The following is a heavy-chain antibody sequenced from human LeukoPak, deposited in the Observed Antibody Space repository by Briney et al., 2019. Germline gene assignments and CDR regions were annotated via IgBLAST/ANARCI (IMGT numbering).Heavy chain of an antibody. V-gene: IGHV3-30-3*01. Sequence: PGGSLRLSCAASGFTFSSYAMHWVRQAPGKGLEWVAVISYDGSNKYYADSVKGRFTISRDNSKNTLYLQMNSLRAEDTAVYYCAREELSGWYAVSGYYYYYGMDVWGQGTTVTVSS. CDR3: AREELSGWYAVSGYYYYYGMDV. D-gene: IGHD6-19*01. J-gene: IGHJ6*02. CDR2: ISYDGSNK. CDR1: GFTFSSYA.